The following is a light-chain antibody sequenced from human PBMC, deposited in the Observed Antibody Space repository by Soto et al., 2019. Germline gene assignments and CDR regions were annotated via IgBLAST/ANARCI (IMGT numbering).Light chain of an antibody. Sequence: DIQMTQSPSTLSASVGDRVTVTCRASQSISTSLAWYQQKPGKAPKLLIYKASSLESGVPSRFSGSGSGTDFTLTISSLQPEDFATYYCQQANSFPITFGQGTRLEIK. V-gene: IGKV1-5*03. CDR2: KAS. CDR3: QQANSFPIT. CDR1: QSISTS. J-gene: IGKJ5*01.